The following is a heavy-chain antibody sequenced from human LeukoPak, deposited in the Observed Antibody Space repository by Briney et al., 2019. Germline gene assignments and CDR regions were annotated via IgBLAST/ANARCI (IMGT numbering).Heavy chain of an antibody. J-gene: IGHJ6*02. CDR2: ITGSGYST. V-gene: IGHV3-23*01. CDR1: GFTFSSYA. CDR3: AKGIERRYNAMDV. Sequence: GGSLTLSCAASGFTFSSYAMSWVRQAPGKGLEWVSSITGSGYSTYYADSVKGRFTISRDNSKNTLYLQMNSLRAEDTAVYYCAKGIERRYNAMDVWGQGTTVTVSS.